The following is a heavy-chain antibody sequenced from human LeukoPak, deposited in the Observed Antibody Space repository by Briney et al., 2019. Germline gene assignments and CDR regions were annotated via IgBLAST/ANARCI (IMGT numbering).Heavy chain of an antibody. CDR2: ISGSGGST. D-gene: IGHD3-16*01. V-gene: IGHV3-23*01. CDR3: AKAGGLSDDWYFDL. Sequence: GGSLRLSCAASGFTLSSYAMSWVGQAAGKGLEWVSAISGSGGSTYYADSVKGRFTISRDNSKNTLYLQMNSRRAEDTAIYYCAKAGGLSDDWYFDLWGRGTLVTVSS. J-gene: IGHJ2*01. CDR1: GFTLSSYA.